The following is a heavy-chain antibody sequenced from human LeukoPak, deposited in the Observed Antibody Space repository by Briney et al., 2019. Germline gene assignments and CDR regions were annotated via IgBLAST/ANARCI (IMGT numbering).Heavy chain of an antibody. J-gene: IGHJ4*02. V-gene: IGHV1-2*02. CDR3: ARAGHDSSGYSFRLDY. CDR1: GYTFAGHH. Sequence: ASAKVSCKTSGYTFAGHHIHWVRQAPGQGLEWMGWINPSSGDTKYAQNFQDRVIMSRDTSISTAYMDLSRLSSDDTAIYYCARAGHDSSGYSFRLDYWGQGTLVTVSS. D-gene: IGHD3-22*01. CDR2: INPSSGDT.